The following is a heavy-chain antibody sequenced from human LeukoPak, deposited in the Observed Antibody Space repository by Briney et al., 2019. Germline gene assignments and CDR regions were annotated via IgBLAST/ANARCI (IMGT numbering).Heavy chain of an antibody. V-gene: IGHV1-8*01. CDR3: ARADCSSTSCSNWFDP. CDR1: GYTFTSYD. Sequence: GASVKVSCKASGYTFTSYDINWVRQATGQGLEWVGWMNPNSGNTGYAQKFQDRVTMTRNTSISTAYMELSSLRSEDTAVYYCARADCSSTSCSNWFDPWGQGTLVTVSS. D-gene: IGHD2-2*01. CDR2: MNPNSGNT. J-gene: IGHJ5*02.